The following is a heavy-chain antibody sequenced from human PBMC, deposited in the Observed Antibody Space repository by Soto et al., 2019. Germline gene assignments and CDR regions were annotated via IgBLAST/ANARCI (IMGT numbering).Heavy chain of an antibody. CDR3: AKGGRQWLVTSDFNY. D-gene: IGHD6-19*01. CDR2: VSHDGRNT. J-gene: IGHJ4*02. Sequence: ESGGGVVQPGRSLRLSCAASGFTFSDYAMHWVRQAPGKGLGGVAVVSHDGRNTHYADSVKGRFTISRDSSKNTVSLEMTSLRAEDTAVYYCAKGGRQWLVTSDFNYWGQGALVTVSS. CDR1: GFTFSDYA. V-gene: IGHV3-30*18.